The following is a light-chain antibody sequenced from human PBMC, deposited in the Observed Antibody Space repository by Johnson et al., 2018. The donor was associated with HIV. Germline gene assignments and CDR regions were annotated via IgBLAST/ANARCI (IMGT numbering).Light chain of an antibody. CDR1: SSNIGNNY. CDR3: GTWDSSLSAV. V-gene: IGLV1-51*02. CDR2: ENN. Sequence: QSVLTQPPSVSAAPGQKVTISCSGSSSNIGNNYVSWYQQLPGTAPQPLIYENNKRPSGIPDRFSGSKSGPSATLAITGLPTGDEADYYCGTWDSSLSAVFGTGTKVTVL. J-gene: IGLJ1*01.